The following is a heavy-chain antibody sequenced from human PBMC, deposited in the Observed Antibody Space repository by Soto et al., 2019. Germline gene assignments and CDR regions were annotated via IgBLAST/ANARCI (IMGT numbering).Heavy chain of an antibody. CDR2: INHSGST. V-gene: IGHV4-34*01. D-gene: IGHD2-15*01. CDR1: GGSFSGYY. Sequence: SETLSLTCAVYGGSFSGYYWSWIRQPPGKGLEWIGEINHSGSTNYNPSLKSRVTISVDTSKNQFSLKLSSVTAADTAVYYCARGRGRDFTRYCSGSSCARWFDPWGQGTLIT. J-gene: IGHJ5*02. CDR3: ARGRGRDFTRYCSGSSCARWFDP.